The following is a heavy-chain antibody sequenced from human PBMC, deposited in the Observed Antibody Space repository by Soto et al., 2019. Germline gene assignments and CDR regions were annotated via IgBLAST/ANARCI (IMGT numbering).Heavy chain of an antibody. J-gene: IGHJ4*02. D-gene: IGHD3-10*01. V-gene: IGHV5-51*01. CDR1: GYIFTSYW. CDR2: IYPGDSDT. CDR3: ARTGSGSYYKATFNYFDY. Sequence: PGECLNISCKGFGYIFTSYWIGLMRPMPGKGPEWMGGIYPGDSDTRYSASFEGQVTISADKSISTAYLQCSSLTASDTAMYYCARTGSGSYYKATFNYFDYWGQGTLVTVS.